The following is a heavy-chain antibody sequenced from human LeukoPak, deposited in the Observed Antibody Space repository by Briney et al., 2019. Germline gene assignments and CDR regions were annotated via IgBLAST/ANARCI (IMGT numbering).Heavy chain of an antibody. D-gene: IGHD1-26*01. V-gene: IGHV4-61*08. CDR2: IYYSGST. J-gene: IGHJ4*02. CDR1: GGSSGDSIRGYY. CDR3: ARAVGATESGFDY. Sequence: SETLSLTCTVSGGSSGDSIRGYYWSWIRQPPGEGLKWIGYIYYSGSTEYYPSLKSRVTISVDTSKNQFSLKLTSVTAADTAVYYCARAVGATESGFDYWGQGTLVTVSS.